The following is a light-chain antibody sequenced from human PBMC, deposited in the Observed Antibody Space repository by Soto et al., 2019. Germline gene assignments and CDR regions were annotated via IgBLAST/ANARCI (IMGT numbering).Light chain of an antibody. CDR2: KAS. Sequence: DIQMTQSHSTLSASVGARVIITCRASQSVSSWLAWYQQKPGKAPNLLIYKASTLKSGVPARFSGSGSGTEFTLTISSLQPDDFATYYCQQYDNDSWTFGQGTKVEIK. V-gene: IGKV1-5*03. J-gene: IGKJ1*01. CDR3: QQYDNDSWT. CDR1: QSVSSW.